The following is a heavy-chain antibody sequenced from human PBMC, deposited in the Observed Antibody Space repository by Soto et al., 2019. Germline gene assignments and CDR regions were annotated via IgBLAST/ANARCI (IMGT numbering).Heavy chain of an antibody. V-gene: IGHV3-23*01. CDR3: AKDVTIFGVPNWFDP. J-gene: IGHJ5*02. CDR1: GFTFSSDA. Sequence: EVQLLESGGGLVQPGGSLRLSCAASGFTFSSDAMSWVRQAPGKGLEWVSAISGSGGSTYYADSVKGRFTISRDNSKNALYLQMNSLRAEDTAVYYCAKDVTIFGVPNWFDPWGQGTLVTVSS. D-gene: IGHD3-3*01. CDR2: ISGSGGST.